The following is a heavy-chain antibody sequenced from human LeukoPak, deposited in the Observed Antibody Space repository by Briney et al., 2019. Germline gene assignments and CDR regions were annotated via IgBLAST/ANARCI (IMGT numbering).Heavy chain of an antibody. CDR3: ATDGPFFYASSGGGLT. J-gene: IGHJ3*01. CDR2: FIPIFGTT. D-gene: IGHD3-22*01. V-gene: IGHV1-69*05. CDR1: GGTFRNYT. Sequence: AASVKVSCKASGGTFRNYTISWVRQAPGQGLEWMGRFIPIFGTTNYAQKFQGRVTITTDESTTTAHMELSSLRSEDTAVYYCATDGPFFYASSGGGLTWGQGTMVTVSS.